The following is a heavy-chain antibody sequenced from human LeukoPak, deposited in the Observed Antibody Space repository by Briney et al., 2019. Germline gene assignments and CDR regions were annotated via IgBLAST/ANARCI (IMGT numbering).Heavy chain of an antibody. CDR1: GYSFTSYW. V-gene: IGHV5-51*01. D-gene: IGHD5-24*01. CDR3: ARLRDAYPDY. CDR2: IYPGDSDS. J-gene: IGHJ4*02. Sequence: GESLKISCKGSGYSFTSYWIGWVRQMPGKGLGWMGIIYPGDSDSKYSPSFQGQVTISADKSISTAYLQWNSLKASDTAMYYCARLRDAYPDYWGQGTLITVSS.